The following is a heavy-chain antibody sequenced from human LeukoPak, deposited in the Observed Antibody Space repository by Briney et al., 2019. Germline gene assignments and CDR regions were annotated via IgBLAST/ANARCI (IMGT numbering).Heavy chain of an antibody. CDR2: IYYSGST. D-gene: IGHD6-13*01. Sequence: SQTLSLTCTVSGCSISSYYWSWIRQPPGKGLEWIGYIYYSGSTNYNPSLKSRVTISVDTYKNQFSLKLSSVTAADTAVYYCARDIGSSWYYAFDIWGQGTMVSVSS. CDR1: GCSISSYY. V-gene: IGHV4-59*01. CDR3: ARDIGSSWYYAFDI. J-gene: IGHJ3*02.